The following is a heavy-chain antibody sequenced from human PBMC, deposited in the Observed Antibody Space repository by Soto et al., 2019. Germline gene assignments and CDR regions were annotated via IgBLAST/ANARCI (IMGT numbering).Heavy chain of an antibody. CDR1: GGTFSSYT. J-gene: IGHJ6*02. CDR3: ASLMSSGYYYGMDG. Sequence: QVQLVQSGAEVKKPGSSVKVSCKASGGTFSSYTISWVRQAPGQGREWMGRIIPILGIANYAQKFQGRVTIHADKSRSTAYMELSSLRSEDTAVYYCASLMSSGYYYGMDGWGQGSTVTVSS. CDR2: IIPILGIA. V-gene: IGHV1-69*02. D-gene: IGHD3-10*01.